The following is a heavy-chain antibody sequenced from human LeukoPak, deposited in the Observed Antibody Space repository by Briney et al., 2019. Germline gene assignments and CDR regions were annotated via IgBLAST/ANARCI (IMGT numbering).Heavy chain of an antibody. CDR1: GYTFTNYG. J-gene: IGHJ4*02. V-gene: IGHV1-18*01. CDR2: ISAYNGDT. Sequence: GASVRVSCKASGYTFTNYGFSWVRQAPGRGLEWMGWISAYNGDTNYAQNLQGRVTMTTDTSTSTAYMELRSLRSDDTAVYYCARPYYYDGYFDYWGRGTLITVSS. CDR3: ARPYYYDGYFDY. D-gene: IGHD3-22*01.